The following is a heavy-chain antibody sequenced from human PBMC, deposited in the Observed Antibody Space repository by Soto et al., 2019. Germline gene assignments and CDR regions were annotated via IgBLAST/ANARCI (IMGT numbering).Heavy chain of an antibody. V-gene: IGHV4-4*02. CDR3: ARSVFH. CDR2: TSHGGVT. J-gene: IGHJ4*02. D-gene: IGHD3-10*02. Sequence: SETLSLTCAVSSGSIDNVYWWSWVRQSPGKGLEWIGETSHGGVTNYNPSLEGRVTISVDTSNNQFSLNLSSVTAADTAVYYCARSVFHWGQGTLVTVSS. CDR1: SGSIDNVYW.